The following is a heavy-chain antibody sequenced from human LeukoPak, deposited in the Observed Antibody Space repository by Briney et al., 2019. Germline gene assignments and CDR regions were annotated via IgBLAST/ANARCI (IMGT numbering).Heavy chain of an antibody. CDR3: AMGMVDYYDSSGYSN. CDR1: GFSLSTSGVG. J-gene: IGHJ4*02. CDR2: IYWDDDK. V-gene: IGHV2-5*02. Sequence: SGPTLVKPTQTLTLTCTFSGFSLSTSGVGVGWIRQPPGKALGWLALIYWDDDKRYSPSLKSRLTTTKDTSKNQVVLTMTNMDPVDTATYYCAMGMVDYYDSSGYSNWGQGTLVTVSS. D-gene: IGHD3-22*01.